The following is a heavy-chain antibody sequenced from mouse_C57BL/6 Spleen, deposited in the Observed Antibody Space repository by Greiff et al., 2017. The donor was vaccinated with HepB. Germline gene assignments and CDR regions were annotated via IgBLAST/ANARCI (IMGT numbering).Heavy chain of an antibody. D-gene: IGHD2-3*01. CDR3: ARGGWLLLYFDV. Sequence: EVQLQQSGPELVKPGASVKISCKASGYTFTDYYMNWVKQSHGKSLEWIGDINPNNGGTSYNQKFKGKATLTVDKSSSTAYMELRSLTSEDSAVYYCARGGWLLLYFDVWGTRTTVTVSS. J-gene: IGHJ1*03. CDR1: GYTFTDYY. V-gene: IGHV1-26*01. CDR2: INPNNGGT.